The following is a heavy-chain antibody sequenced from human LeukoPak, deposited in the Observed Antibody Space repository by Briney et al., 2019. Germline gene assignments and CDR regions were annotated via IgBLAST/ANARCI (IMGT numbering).Heavy chain of an antibody. J-gene: IGHJ5*02. Sequence: PSETLSLTCTVSGGSISSYYWSWIRQPPGKGLEWIGYIYYSGSTYYNPSLKSRITISVDTSKNQFSLKLSSVTAADTAVYYCARERHYDILTGYYFHWFDPWGQGTLVTVSS. D-gene: IGHD3-9*01. V-gene: IGHV4-59*12. CDR3: ARERHYDILTGYYFHWFDP. CDR1: GGSISSYY. CDR2: IYYSGST.